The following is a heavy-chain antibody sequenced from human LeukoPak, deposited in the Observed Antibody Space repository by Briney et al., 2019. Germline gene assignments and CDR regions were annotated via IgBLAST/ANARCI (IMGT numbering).Heavy chain of an antibody. CDR3: AIGTRWLQPRFDY. D-gene: IGHD5-24*01. CDR2: INHSGST. J-gene: IGHJ4*02. CDR1: GGSFSGYY. V-gene: IGHV4-34*01. Sequence: PSETLSLTCAVYGGSFSGYYWSWIRQPPGKGLEWIGEINHSGSTNYNPSLKSRVTISVDTSKNQFSLKLSSVTAADTAVYYCAIGTRWLQPRFDYWGQGTLVTVSS.